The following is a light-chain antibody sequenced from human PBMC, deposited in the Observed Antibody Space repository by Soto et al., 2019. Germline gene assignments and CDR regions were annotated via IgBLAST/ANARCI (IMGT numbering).Light chain of an antibody. CDR2: AAS. V-gene: IGKV1-27*01. CDR1: QAISNY. J-gene: IGKJ1*01. Sequence: DIQMTQSPSSLSASVGDRVTITCRASQAISNYLAWYQQRPGKVPKLLIYAASTLQSGVPSRFSGSGSETDFTLTISSLQPEDVATYDCQKYNSAPWTFGQGTKVEIK. CDR3: QKYNSAPWT.